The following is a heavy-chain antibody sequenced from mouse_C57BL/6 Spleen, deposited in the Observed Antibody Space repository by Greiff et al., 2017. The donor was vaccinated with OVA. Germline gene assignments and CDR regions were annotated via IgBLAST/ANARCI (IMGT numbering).Heavy chain of an antibody. V-gene: IGHV1-52*01. CDR2: IDPSDSET. CDR3: ARTSTPYYFDD. D-gene: IGHD2-1*01. CDR1: GYTFTSYW. J-gene: IGHJ2*01. Sequence: VQLQQPGAELVRPGSSVKLSCKASGYTFTSYWMHWVKQRPIQGLEWIGNIDPSDSETHYNQKFKDKATLTVDKSSSTAYMQLSSLTSEDSAVYYCARTSTPYYFDDWGQGTTLTVSS.